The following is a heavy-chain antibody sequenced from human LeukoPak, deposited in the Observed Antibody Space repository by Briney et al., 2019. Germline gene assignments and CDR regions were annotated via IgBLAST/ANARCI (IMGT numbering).Heavy chain of an antibody. D-gene: IGHD1-14*01. V-gene: IGHV1-2*02. J-gene: IGHJ5*02. CDR1: GYTFTGYY. CDR2: INPNSGGT. Sequence: ASVKVSCNASGYTFTGYYMHWVRQAPGQGLEWMGWINPNSGGTNYAKKFQGRVTMTRDTSISTAYMELSRLRSNDTAVYYCARDNPEFDPWGQGTLVTVSS. CDR3: ARDNPEFDP.